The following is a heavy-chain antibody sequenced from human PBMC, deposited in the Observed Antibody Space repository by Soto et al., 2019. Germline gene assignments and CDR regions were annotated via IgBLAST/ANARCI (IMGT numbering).Heavy chain of an antibody. CDR3: AGLQTVRIAVAGSRFDP. CDR2: IIPIFGTA. J-gene: IGHJ5*02. CDR1: GGTFSSYA. D-gene: IGHD6-19*01. V-gene: IGHV1-69*01. Sequence: QVQLVQSGAEVKRPGSSVKVSCKASGGTFSSYAISWVRQAPGQGLEWMGGIIPIFGTANYAQKFQGRVPITADESTGTAYMGLSSLRSEDTAVYFCAGLQTVRIAVAGSRFDPLGQGTLVTVSS.